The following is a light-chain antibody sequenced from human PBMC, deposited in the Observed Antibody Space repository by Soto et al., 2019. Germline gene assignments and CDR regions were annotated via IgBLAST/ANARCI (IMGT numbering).Light chain of an antibody. CDR2: TTN. V-gene: IGLV8-61*01. CDR3: VLYMGDGIWM. CDR1: SGSVSTNYY. J-gene: IGLJ3*02. Sequence: QTVVTQEPSFSVSPGGTVTLTCGLSSGSVSTNYYPSWYQQTPGHAPRTLIYTTNIRFSGVPDRFSGSILGNRAALTITGAQADDESDYYCVLYMGDGIWMFGGGTQLTVL.